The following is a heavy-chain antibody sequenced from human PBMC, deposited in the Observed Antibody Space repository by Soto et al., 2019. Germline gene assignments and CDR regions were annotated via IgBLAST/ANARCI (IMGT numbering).Heavy chain of an antibody. J-gene: IGHJ6*02. Sequence: QVQLVQSGAEVRKPGASVKVSCKASGYTFINYYMHWVRQAPGQGLEWMGIINPSGATTTYAQKFQGRVTLTRDTSASTVYMELSSLRSEDTAVYYCAREGPGAAAGNVGTYYYNGMDVWGQGTTVTVSS. CDR1: GYTFINYY. D-gene: IGHD6-13*01. V-gene: IGHV1-46*01. CDR2: INPSGATT. CDR3: AREGPGAAAGNVGTYYYNGMDV.